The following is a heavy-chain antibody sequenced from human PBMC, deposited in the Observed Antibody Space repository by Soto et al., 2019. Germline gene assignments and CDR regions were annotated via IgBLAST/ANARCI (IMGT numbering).Heavy chain of an antibody. CDR3: ARLPKGSLVTA. CDR2: ISSICDNT. J-gene: IGHJ4*02. Sequence: VQLVESGGGLVFPGGSLRLSCVASGFSFSDYSMNWVRQAPGKGLEWVSYISSICDNTQYADSVKGRFTVSRDNAKNSLFLQMDSLRDEDTAIYYCARLPKGSLVTAWGQGTLVTVSS. D-gene: IGHD2-21*02. CDR1: GFSFSDYS. V-gene: IGHV3-48*02.